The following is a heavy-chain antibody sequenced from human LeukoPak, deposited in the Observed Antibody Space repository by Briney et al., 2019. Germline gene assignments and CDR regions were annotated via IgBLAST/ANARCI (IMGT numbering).Heavy chain of an antibody. CDR3: ARLMGERSLFDY. CDR2: IKQDGNEE. CDR1: GFTFSSCW. V-gene: IGHV3-7*02. D-gene: IGHD1-26*01. Sequence: GGSLRLSCAASGFTFSSCWMTWVRQAPGKGLEWVANIKQDGNEEYYVDSVKGRFSISRDNAKNSVYLQMNSLRAEDTAVYYCARLMGERSLFDYWGQGVLVTVSS. J-gene: IGHJ4*02.